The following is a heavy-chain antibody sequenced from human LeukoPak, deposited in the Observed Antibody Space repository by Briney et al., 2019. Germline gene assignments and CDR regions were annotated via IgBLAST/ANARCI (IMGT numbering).Heavy chain of an antibody. CDR2: INHRGST. V-gene: IGHV4-34*01. CDR1: GGSFSGYY. D-gene: IGHD3-16*02. J-gene: IGHJ4*02. CDR3: AREGPLAARPPIWGSYRPPFSYFDY. Sequence: ASETLSLTCAVYGGSFSGYYWSWIRQPPGKGLEWIGEINHRGSTNYNPSLKSRVTISVDTSKNQFSLKLSSVTAADTAVYYCAREGPLAARPPIWGSYRPPFSYFDYWGQGTLVTVSS.